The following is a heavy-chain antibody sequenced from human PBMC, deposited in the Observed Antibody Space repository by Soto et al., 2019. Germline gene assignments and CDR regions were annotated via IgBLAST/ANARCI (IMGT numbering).Heavy chain of an antibody. CDR1: GGSFSGYY. J-gene: IGHJ4*02. CDR2: INHSGST. Sequence: PSETLSLTCAVYGGSFSGYYWSWIRQPPGKGLEWIGEINHSGSTNYNPSLKSRVTISVDTSKNQFSLKLSSVIAADTAVYYCARGRIPYSSGFDYWGQGTLVTVSS. CDR3: ARGRIPYSSGFDY. V-gene: IGHV4-34*01. D-gene: IGHD6-19*01.